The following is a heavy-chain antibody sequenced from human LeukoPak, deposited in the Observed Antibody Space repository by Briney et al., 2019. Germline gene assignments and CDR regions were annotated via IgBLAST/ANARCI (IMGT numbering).Heavy chain of an antibody. CDR2: IYYSGST. CDR1: GGSISSGGYY. V-gene: IGHV4-31*03. J-gene: IGHJ6*02. Sequence: SETLSLTCTVSGGSISSGGYYWSWIRQHPGKGLEWIWYIYYSGSTYYNPSLKSRVTISVDTSKNQFSLKLSSVTAADTAVYYCARDPTVTMSLGYYGMDVWGQGTTVTVSS. CDR3: ARDPTVTMSLGYYGMDV. D-gene: IGHD4-17*01.